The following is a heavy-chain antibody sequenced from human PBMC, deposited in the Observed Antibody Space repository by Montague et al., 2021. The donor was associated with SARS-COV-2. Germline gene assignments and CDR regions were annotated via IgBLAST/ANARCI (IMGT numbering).Heavy chain of an antibody. CDR3: ARIPNDSWYVSYFDY. V-gene: IGHV2-70*01. Sequence: PALVKPTQTLTLTCTLSGLPLSTSGLCVGWIRQPPGKALEWLALXDWDDDKYYSPSLKTRLSTSKDTSKNQVVLTMANMEPVDTATYYCARIPNDSWYVSYFDYWGQGILVTVSS. J-gene: IGHJ4*02. CDR2: XDWDDDK. D-gene: IGHD6-13*01. CDR1: GLPLSTSGLC.